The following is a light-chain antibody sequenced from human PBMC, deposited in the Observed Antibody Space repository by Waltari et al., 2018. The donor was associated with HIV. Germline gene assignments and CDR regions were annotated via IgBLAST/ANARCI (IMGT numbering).Light chain of an antibody. V-gene: IGLV1-44*01. J-gene: IGLJ3*02. CDR2: SNN. CDR1: TSNIGSHT. Sequence: QSVLTQPPSASGTPGQRVTIPCSGSTSNIGSHTVNWYQQVPGTAPKLLIYSNNQRPSGVPDRFSGSESGTSASLAISGLQSEDEADYYCAAWDDSLTGPVFGGGTKVTVL. CDR3: AAWDDSLTGPV.